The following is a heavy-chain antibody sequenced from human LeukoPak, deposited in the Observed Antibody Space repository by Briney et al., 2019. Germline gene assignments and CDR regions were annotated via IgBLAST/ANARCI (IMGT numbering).Heavy chain of an antibody. J-gene: IGHJ5*02. CDR2: IYHSGST. Sequence: SQTLSLTCAVSGGSISSGGYSWSRMPQPPGKGLEWIGYIYHSGSTYYNPSLKSRVTISVDRSKNQFSLKLSSVTAADTAVYYCARLTRITMVRGGVWFDPWGQGTLVTVSS. V-gene: IGHV4-30-2*01. CDR1: GGSISSGGYS. CDR3: ARLTRITMVRGGVWFDP. D-gene: IGHD3-10*01.